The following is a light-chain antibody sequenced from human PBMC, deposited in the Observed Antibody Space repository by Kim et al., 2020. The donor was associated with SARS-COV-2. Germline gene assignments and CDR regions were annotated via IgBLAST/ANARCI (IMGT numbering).Light chain of an antibody. V-gene: IGKV1-39*01. Sequence: ASVGDRVTMTCRASQTISNYLNWYQQNPGKAPKHLIYLTATLQSGVPSRFSGSGSGTDFTLTISSLQPEDFAIYFCQQSYITPLTFGGGTKVDIK. CDR3: QQSYITPLT. CDR1: QTISNY. J-gene: IGKJ4*01. CDR2: LTA.